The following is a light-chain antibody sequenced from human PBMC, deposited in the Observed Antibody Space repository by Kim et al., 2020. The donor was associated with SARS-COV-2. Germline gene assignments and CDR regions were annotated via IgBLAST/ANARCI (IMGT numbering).Light chain of an antibody. Sequence: QSVLTQPPSASGTPGQRVTISCSGSSSNIGSNYVYWYQQLPGTAPKLLIYSNNQRPPGVPDRFSGSKSGTSASLAISGLRSEDEADYYCAAWDDSLSALYVFGTGTKVT. CDR1: SSNIGSNY. J-gene: IGLJ1*01. CDR3: AAWDDSLSALYV. CDR2: SNN. V-gene: IGLV1-47*02.